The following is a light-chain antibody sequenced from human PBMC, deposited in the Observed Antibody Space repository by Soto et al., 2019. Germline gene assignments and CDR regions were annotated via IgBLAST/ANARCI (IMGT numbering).Light chain of an antibody. J-gene: IGKJ1*01. CDR3: QQYNSYSPT. CDR1: QSISNR. V-gene: IGKV1-5*03. Sequence: DIQMTQSPSTLSASVGGRVTITCRASQSISNRLAWYQQKPGRAPKLLIYQASSLESGVPSRFSGSGSGTEFTLTISSLQPVDFATYYCQQYNSYSPTFGQGTRVEIK. CDR2: QAS.